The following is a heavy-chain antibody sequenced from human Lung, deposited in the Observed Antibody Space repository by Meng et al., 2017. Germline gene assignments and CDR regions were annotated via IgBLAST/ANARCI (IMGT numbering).Heavy chain of an antibody. CDR1: GGSFSDYY. V-gene: IGHV4-34*01. D-gene: IGHD4-11*01. Sequence: QVQLQEWGAGLLKPSETLSLPCVVSGGSFSDYYWSWIRQPPGKGLEWIGEINHSGSTNYNPSLESRATISVDTSQNNLSLKLSSVAAADSAVYYCARGPTTMAHDFDYWGQGTLVTVSS. CDR2: INHSGST. J-gene: IGHJ4*02. CDR3: ARGPTTMAHDFDY.